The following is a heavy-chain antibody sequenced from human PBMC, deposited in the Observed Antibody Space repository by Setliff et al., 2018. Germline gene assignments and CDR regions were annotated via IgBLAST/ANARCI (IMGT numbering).Heavy chain of an antibody. CDR2: VHYDGVNK. D-gene: IGHD2-21*02. J-gene: IGHJ3*02. CDR1: GFTFSTYY. CDR3: ARSLVTAGDAFDI. V-gene: IGHV3-30*02. Sequence: GGSLRLSCAASGFTFSTYYMHWVRQPPGKGLEWVAFVHYDGVNKHYRDSVKGRFTISRDNAKNSLYLQMNSLRAEDTAVYYCARSLVTAGDAFDIWGQGTMVTVSS.